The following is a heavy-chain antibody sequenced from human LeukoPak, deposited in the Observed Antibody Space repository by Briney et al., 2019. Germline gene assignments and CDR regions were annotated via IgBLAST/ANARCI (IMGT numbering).Heavy chain of an antibody. CDR1: GFTFSSYD. D-gene: IGHD3-3*01. Sequence: GGSLRLSCAASGFTFSSYDMHWVRQAPGKGLAWVAVISYDGSNKYYADSVKGRFTISRDNSKNTLSLQMDSLRPEDTALYYCARCESAYDPPDFWGQGTLVTVSS. CDR2: ISYDGSNK. CDR3: ARCESAYDPPDF. V-gene: IGHV3-30*03. J-gene: IGHJ4*02.